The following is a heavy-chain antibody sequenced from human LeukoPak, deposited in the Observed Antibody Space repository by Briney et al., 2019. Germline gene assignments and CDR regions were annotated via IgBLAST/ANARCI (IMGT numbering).Heavy chain of an antibody. Sequence: ASVKVSCKASGYTFTSYAMHWVRQAPGQRLEWMGWINAGNGNTKYSQKFQGRVTITRDTSASTAYMELSSLRSEDTAVYYCARGQLLWFGELWFDYWGQGTLVTVSS. CDR1: GYTFTSYA. V-gene: IGHV1-3*01. D-gene: IGHD3-10*01. CDR3: ARGQLLWFGELWFDY. CDR2: INAGNGNT. J-gene: IGHJ4*02.